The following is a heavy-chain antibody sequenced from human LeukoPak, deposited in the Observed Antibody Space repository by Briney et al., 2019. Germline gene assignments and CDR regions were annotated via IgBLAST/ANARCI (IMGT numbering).Heavy chain of an antibody. Sequence: GGSLRLSCAASGFTFSSYAMTWVRQAPGKGLEWVSVISDSGSITYYADSVKGRFTISRDNSKNTLSLQMNSLRAEDTAVYYCAKAVHPVVPAANFYYYYYMDVWGKGTTVTVSS. V-gene: IGHV3-23*01. CDR1: GFTFSSYA. D-gene: IGHD2-2*01. CDR2: ISDSGSIT. J-gene: IGHJ6*03. CDR3: AKAVHPVVPAANFYYYYYMDV.